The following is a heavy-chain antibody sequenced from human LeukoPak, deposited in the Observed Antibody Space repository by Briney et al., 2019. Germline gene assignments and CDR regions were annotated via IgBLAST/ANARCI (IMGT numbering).Heavy chain of an antibody. CDR3: AKDSNSGYVSVGPDY. CDR2: VRYDESNE. D-gene: IGHD5-12*01. Sequence: GGSLRLSCQTSGLVFSNYGMHWVRQAPGKGLEWVAFVRYDESNEYYADSVKGRFTISRDNSRNTLYLQMNSLRAEDTGVYSCAKDSNSGYVSVGPDYWGLGTPVTVSS. J-gene: IGHJ4*02. V-gene: IGHV3-30*02. CDR1: GLVFSNYG.